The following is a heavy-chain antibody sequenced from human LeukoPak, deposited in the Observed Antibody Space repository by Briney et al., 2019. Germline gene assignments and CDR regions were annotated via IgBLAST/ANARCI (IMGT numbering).Heavy chain of an antibody. CDR1: GYTFTSYY. CDR3: ARSSRIYCTNGVCYRSFNYYYGMDV. V-gene: IGHV1-69*13. J-gene: IGHJ6*02. Sequence: SVKVSCKASGYTFTSYYMHWVRQAPGQGLEWMGGIIPIFGTANYAQKFQGRVTITADESTSTAYMELSSLRSENTAVYYCARSSRIYCTNGVCYRSFNYYYGMDVWGQGTTVTVSS. D-gene: IGHD2-8*01. CDR2: IIPIFGTA.